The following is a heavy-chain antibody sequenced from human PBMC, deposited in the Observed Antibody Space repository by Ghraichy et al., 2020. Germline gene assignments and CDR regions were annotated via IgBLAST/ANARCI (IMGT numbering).Heavy chain of an antibody. CDR1: GGSISSYY. D-gene: IGHD6-13*01. CDR2: IYYSGST. CDR3: ARQAGNIAGGGDYFDY. J-gene: IGHJ4*02. Sequence: SETLSLTCTVSGGSISSYYWSWIRQPPGKALEWIGYIYYSGSTNYNPSLKSRVTISVDTSKNQFSLKLSSVTAADTAVYYCARQAGNIAGGGDYFDYWGQGTLVTVSS. V-gene: IGHV4-59*08.